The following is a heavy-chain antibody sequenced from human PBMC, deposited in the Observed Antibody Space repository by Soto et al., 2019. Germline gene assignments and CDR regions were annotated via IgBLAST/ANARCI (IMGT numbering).Heavy chain of an antibody. Sequence: PSQTLSLTCTVSGGSISSYYWSWIRQPPGKGLEWIGYIYYSGSTNYNPSLKSRVTISVDTSKNQFSLKLSSVTAADTAVYYCARESFYDSGGFHGFDYSGQGTLVTVSS. D-gene: IGHD3-22*01. CDR1: GGSISSYY. CDR2: IYYSGST. V-gene: IGHV4-59*01. CDR3: ARESFYDSGGFHGFDY. J-gene: IGHJ4*02.